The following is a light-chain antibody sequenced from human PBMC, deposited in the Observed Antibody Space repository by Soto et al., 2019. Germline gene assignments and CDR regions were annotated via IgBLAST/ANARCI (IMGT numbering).Light chain of an antibody. V-gene: IGLV2-11*01. CDR3: CSYPGSHTWV. Sequence: QSVLTQPRSVSGSPGQSVTISCTGTNSYIGNYNYVSWYQQHPGKAPKVMIYDVSKRPSGVPDRFSGSKSGNTASLTIYGLQDADEADYYCCSYPGSHTWVFGGGTKLTVL. CDR2: DVS. CDR1: NSYIGNYNY. J-gene: IGLJ3*02.